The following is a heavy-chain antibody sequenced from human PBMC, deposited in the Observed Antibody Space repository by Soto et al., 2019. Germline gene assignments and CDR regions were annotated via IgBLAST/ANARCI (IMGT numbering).Heavy chain of an antibody. CDR3: ARDGSISRWIGRYGIDV. CDR2: ISAYNGNT. D-gene: IGHD5-12*01. Sequence: QVQLVQSGAEVMKPGASVKVSCKACGYTFTSYGISWVRQAPGQEIEWMGWISAYNGNTNYAQKLQGRVTMTTDTFTSTAYMELRGLRSDDTAVYYCARDGSISRWIGRYGIDVWGQGTTVTVSS. CDR1: GYTFTSYG. J-gene: IGHJ6*02. V-gene: IGHV1-18*01.